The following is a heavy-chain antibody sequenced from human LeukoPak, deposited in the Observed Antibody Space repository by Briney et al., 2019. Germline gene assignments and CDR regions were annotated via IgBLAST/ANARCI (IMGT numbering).Heavy chain of an antibody. D-gene: IGHD2-15*01. CDR1: GFAFSGYW. V-gene: IGHV3-74*01. Sequence: GGSLRLSCAASGFAFSGYWMHWVRQAPGKGLVWLSRINGDGYSISYADSVEGRFTISRDNAKNTLYLQMNSLRAEDTAMYYCARGEAVRGTDHWGRGALVTVSS. J-gene: IGHJ4*02. CDR2: INGDGYSI. CDR3: ARGEAVRGTDH.